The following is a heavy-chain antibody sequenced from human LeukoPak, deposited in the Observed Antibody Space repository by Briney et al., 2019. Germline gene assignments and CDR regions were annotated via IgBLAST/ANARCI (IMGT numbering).Heavy chain of an antibody. J-gene: IGHJ5*02. V-gene: IGHV1-46*01. CDR1: GYTFTSYY. CDR3: AREAGITIFGVVTYNWFDP. D-gene: IGHD3-3*01. CDR2: INPSGGST. Sequence: ASVKVSCKASGYTFTSYYMHWVRQAPGQGLEWMGIINPSGGSTSYAQKFQGRVTMTRDTSISTAYMELSRLRSDDTAVYYCAREAGITIFGVVTYNWFDPWGQGTLVTVSS.